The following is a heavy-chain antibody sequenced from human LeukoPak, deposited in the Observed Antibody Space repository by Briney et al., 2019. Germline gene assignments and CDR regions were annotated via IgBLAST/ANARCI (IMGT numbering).Heavy chain of an antibody. Sequence: PSGTLSLTCAVSGGSISSSNWWSWVRQPPGKGLEWIGEIYHSGSTNYNPSLKSRVTISVDKSKNQFSLKLSSVTAADTAVYYCARRRLLWFGELLVDYWGQGTLVTVSS. CDR3: ARRRLLWFGELLVDY. J-gene: IGHJ4*02. D-gene: IGHD3-10*01. CDR2: IYHSGST. V-gene: IGHV4-4*02. CDR1: GGSISSSNW.